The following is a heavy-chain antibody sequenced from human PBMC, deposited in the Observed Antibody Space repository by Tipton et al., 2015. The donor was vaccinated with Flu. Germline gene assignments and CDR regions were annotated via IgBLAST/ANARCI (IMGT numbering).Heavy chain of an antibody. D-gene: IGHD6-13*01. CDR3: AKGRAVFVAAAGTDY. CDR2: ISGSGGST. J-gene: IGHJ4*02. CDR1: GFTFSSYA. Sequence: SLRLSCAASGFTFSSYAMSWVRQAPGKGLEWVSAISGSGGSTYYADSVKGRFTISRDNSKNTLYLQMNSLRAEDTAVYYCAKGRAVFVAAAGTDYWGQGTLVTVSS. V-gene: IGHV3-23*01.